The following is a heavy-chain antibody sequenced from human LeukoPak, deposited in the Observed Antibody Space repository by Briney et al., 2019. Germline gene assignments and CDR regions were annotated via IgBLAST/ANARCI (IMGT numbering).Heavy chain of an antibody. Sequence: SETLSLTCTVSGGSISSYYWSWIRQPAGKGLEWIGRIYTSGSTNYNPSLKSRVTISVDTSKNQFSLKLSSVTAADTAVYYCAKTTVTTFAFDYWGQGTLVTVSS. V-gene: IGHV4-4*07. J-gene: IGHJ4*02. CDR1: GGSISSYY. CDR2: IYTSGST. D-gene: IGHD4-17*01. CDR3: AKTTVTTFAFDY.